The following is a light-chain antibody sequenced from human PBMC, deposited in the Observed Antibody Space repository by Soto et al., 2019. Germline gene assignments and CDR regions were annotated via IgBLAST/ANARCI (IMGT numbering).Light chain of an antibody. V-gene: IGKV3-20*01. J-gene: IGKJ1*01. CDR3: QQYGTSSLT. CDR2: GAS. Sequence: EIVLTQSPGTLSLSPGERATLSCRASQSVSSYYFAWYQQTPGQAPRLLIYGASSRATGIPDRFSGSGSGTDFTLTISSLEPEDFAVYYCQQYGTSSLTFGQGTKVEIK. CDR1: QSVSSYY.